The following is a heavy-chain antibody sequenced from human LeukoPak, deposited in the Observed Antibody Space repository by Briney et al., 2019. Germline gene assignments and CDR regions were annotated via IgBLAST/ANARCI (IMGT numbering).Heavy chain of an antibody. D-gene: IGHD2/OR15-2a*01. CDR2: ISGSGGST. CDR1: GFTFTSYA. J-gene: IGHJ6*02. V-gene: IGHV3-23*01. Sequence: GGSPRLSCAASGFTFTSYAMTWVRQAPGKGLEWVSGISGSGGSTDYADSVRGRFTISRDNSKNTLFLQMNSLRAEDTVVYYCAKVLNIYHYYGMDVWGQGTTVTVSS. CDR3: AKVLNIYHYYGMDV.